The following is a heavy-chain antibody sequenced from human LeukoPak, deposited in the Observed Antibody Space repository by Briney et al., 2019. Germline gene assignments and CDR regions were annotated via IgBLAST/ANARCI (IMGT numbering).Heavy chain of an antibody. D-gene: IGHD3-22*01. V-gene: IGHV3-20*04. J-gene: IGHJ4*02. CDR3: ARARGSYYYDTSGYPYYFHY. CDR2: INWNGGST. CDR1: AFTFDDYG. Sequence: VGSLRLSCAASAFTFDDYGMSWVRQAPGKGLEWVSGINWNGGSTGYADSVKGRFTISRDNAKSSLYLQMNSLRAEDTPLYYCARARGSYYYDTSGYPYYFHYWAQGTLVTVSS.